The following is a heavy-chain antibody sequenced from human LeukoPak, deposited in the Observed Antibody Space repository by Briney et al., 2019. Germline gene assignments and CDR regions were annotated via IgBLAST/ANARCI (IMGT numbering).Heavy chain of an antibody. CDR1: GGSINSYY. CDR2: IYSSGDS. J-gene: IGHJ3*02. CDR3: ARQPSGTAAFDI. D-gene: IGHD1/OR15-1a*01. Sequence: SETLSLSCAVSGGSINSYYWSWIRQPPGKGPEWIAYIYSSGDSNYNPSFKSRVTISVDTSKNQFSLKLTSVAAADTAIYYCARQPSGTAAFDIWGQGTMVIVSS. V-gene: IGHV4-59*08.